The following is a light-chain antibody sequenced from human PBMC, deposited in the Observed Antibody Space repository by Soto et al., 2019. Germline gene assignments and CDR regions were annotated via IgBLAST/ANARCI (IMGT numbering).Light chain of an antibody. CDR2: GAS. CDR1: QSVCSSY. J-gene: IGKJ2*01. V-gene: IGKV3-20*01. Sequence: EIVLTQSPGTLSLSPGERATLSCRASQSVCSSYLAWYQQKPGQAPRLLIYGASSRATGIPDRFSGSGSGTDFTLTISRLEPEDFAVYYCQQYDSSLYTFGQGTKLEIK. CDR3: QQYDSSLYT.